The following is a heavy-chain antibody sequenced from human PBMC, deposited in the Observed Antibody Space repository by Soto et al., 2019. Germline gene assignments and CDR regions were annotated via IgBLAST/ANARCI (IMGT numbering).Heavy chain of an antibody. CDR3: AKDNESHGFSSYYGMDV. V-gene: IGHV3-23*01. CDR2: ISGSVGST. Sequence: GGSLRLSCAASGFTFSSYAMSWVRQAPGKGLEWVSAISGSVGSTYYADSVKGRFTISRDNSKNTLYLQMNSLRAEDTAVYYCAKDNESHGFSSYYGMDVWGQGTKVTVSS. J-gene: IGHJ6*02. D-gene: IGHD1-1*01. CDR1: GFTFSSYA.